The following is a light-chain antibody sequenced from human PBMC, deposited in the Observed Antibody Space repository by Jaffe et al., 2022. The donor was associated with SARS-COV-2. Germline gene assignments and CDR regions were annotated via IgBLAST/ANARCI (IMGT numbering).Light chain of an antibody. CDR2: AAS. V-gene: IGKV1-9*01. Sequence: DIHLTQSPSFLSASVGDRVTITCRASQGISNDLVWFQQRAGRAPRLLIRAASTLHSGVPSRFSGSGSGTDFTLTISSLQPEDFATYYCQQINDSPFTFGPGTTVDIK. J-gene: IGKJ3*01. CDR1: QGISND. CDR3: QQINDSPFT.